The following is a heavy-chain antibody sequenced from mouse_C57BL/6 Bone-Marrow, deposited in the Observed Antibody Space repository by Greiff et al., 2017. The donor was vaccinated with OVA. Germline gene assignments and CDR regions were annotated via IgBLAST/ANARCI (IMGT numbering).Heavy chain of an antibody. D-gene: IGHD4-1*01. CDR1: GYSITSGYD. CDR3: ARVGSGNEFAY. Sequence: EVKLVESGPGMVKPSQSLSLTCTVTGYSITSGYDWHWIRHFPGNKLEWMGYISYSGSTNYNPSLKSRISITHDTSKNHFFLKLNSVTTEDTATYYCARVGSGNEFAYWGQGTLVTVSA. CDR2: ISYSGST. V-gene: IGHV3-1*01. J-gene: IGHJ3*01.